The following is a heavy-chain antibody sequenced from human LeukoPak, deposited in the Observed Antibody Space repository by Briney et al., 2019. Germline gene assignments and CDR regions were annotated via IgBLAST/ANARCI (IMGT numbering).Heavy chain of an antibody. Sequence: SETLSLTCTVSGGSISSSSYYWGWIRQPPGKGLEWIGSIYYDGSTYYNPSLKSRVTISVDTSKNQFSLKLSSVTAADTAIYYCARDKMGGFDYWGQGTLVTVSS. D-gene: IGHD3-16*01. CDR1: GGSISSSSYY. CDR2: IYYDGST. CDR3: ARDKMGGFDY. V-gene: IGHV4-39*07. J-gene: IGHJ4*02.